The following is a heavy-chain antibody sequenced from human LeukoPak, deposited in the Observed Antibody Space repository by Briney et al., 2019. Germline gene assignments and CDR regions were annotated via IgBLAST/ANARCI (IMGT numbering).Heavy chain of an antibody. D-gene: IGHD2-15*01. V-gene: IGHV1-46*01. Sequence: GASVKVSCKASGYTFTSYYMHWVRQAPGQGPEWMGIINPSGGSTSYAQKFQGRVTMTRDTSTSTVYMELSSLRSEDTAVYYCARDGVYCSGGSCYENWFDPWGQGTLVTVSS. CDR2: INPSGGST. CDR1: GYTFTSYY. J-gene: IGHJ5*02. CDR3: ARDGVYCSGGSCYENWFDP.